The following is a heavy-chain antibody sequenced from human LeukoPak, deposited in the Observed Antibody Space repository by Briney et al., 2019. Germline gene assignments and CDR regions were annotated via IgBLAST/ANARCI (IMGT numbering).Heavy chain of an antibody. V-gene: IGHV4-59*05. D-gene: IGHD2-2*01. Sequence: PSETLSLTCTVSGGSISSYYWSWVRQHPGKGLEWIGSIYYSGSTYYNPSLKSRVTISVDTSKNQFSLKLSSVTAADTAVYYCANIVVVPAVPRYFHHWGQGTLVTVSS. J-gene: IGHJ1*01. CDR1: GGSISSYY. CDR3: ANIVVVPAVPRYFHH. CDR2: IYYSGST.